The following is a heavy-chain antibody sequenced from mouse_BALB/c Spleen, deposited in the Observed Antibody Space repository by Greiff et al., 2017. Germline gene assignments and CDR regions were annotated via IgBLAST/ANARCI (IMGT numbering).Heavy chain of an antibody. Sequence: QVQLQQSGAELMKPGASVKISCKATGYTFSSYWIEWVKQRPGHGLEWIGEILPGSGSTNYNEKFKGKATFTADTSSNTAYMQLSSLTSEDSAVYYCAKEGTYYGNYEFAYWGQGTLVTVSA. V-gene: IGHV1-9*01. D-gene: IGHD2-10*01. CDR1: GYTFSSYW. J-gene: IGHJ3*01. CDR2: ILPGSGST. CDR3: AKEGTYYGNYEFAY.